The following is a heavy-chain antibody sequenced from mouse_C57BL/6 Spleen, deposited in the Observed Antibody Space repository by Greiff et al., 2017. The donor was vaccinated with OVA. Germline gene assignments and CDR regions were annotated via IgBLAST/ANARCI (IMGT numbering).Heavy chain of an antibody. D-gene: IGHD1-1*01. Sequence: VQLVESGAELARPGASVKLSCKASGYTFTSYGISWVKQRTGQGLEWIGEIYPRSGNTYYNEKFKGKATLTADKSSSTAYMELRSLTSEDSAVYFCARKTTVVDFDYWGQGTTLTVSS. V-gene: IGHV1-81*01. CDR2: IYPRSGNT. J-gene: IGHJ2*01. CDR1: GYTFTSYG. CDR3: ARKTTVVDFDY.